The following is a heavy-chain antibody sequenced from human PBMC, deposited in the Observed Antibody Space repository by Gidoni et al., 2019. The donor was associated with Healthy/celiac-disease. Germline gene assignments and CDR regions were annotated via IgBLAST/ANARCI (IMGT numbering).Heavy chain of an antibody. V-gene: IGHV3-74*01. Sequence: EVQLVESGGGLVQPGGSLRLSCAASGFTFSSYWMHWVRQAPGKGLVWVSRINSDGSSTSYADSVKGRFTISRDNAKNTLYLQMNSLRAEDTAVYYCARGGIAARPGLDYYGMDVWGQGTTVTVSS. CDR1: GFTFSSYW. CDR3: ARGGIAARPGLDYYGMDV. CDR2: INSDGSST. D-gene: IGHD6-6*01. J-gene: IGHJ6*02.